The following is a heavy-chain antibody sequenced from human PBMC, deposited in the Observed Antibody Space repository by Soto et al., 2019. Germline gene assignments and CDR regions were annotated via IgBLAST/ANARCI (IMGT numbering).Heavy chain of an antibody. D-gene: IGHD6-19*01. Sequence: QVQLQESGPGLVKPSETLSLTCTVSGGSVSSGSYYWSWIRQPPGKGLEWIGYIYYSGSTNYNPSRKSLVTISVDTSKSQFSLKLSSVTAADTAVYYCARGIEGWYQGRYYYGMDVWGQGTTVTVSS. CDR2: IYYSGST. J-gene: IGHJ6*02. CDR3: ARGIEGWYQGRYYYGMDV. V-gene: IGHV4-61*01. CDR1: GGSVSSGSYY.